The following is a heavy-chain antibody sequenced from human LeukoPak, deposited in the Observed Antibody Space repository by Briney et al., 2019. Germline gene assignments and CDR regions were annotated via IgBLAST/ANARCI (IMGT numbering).Heavy chain of an antibody. J-gene: IGHJ4*02. CDR1: GYTFTRYY. CDR3: ARENMITFGGVIVYFDY. D-gene: IGHD3-16*02. V-gene: IGHV1-69*06. Sequence: EASVKVSCKASGYTFTRYYMHWVRQAPGQGLEWMGGIIPIFGTANYAQKFQGRVTITADKSTSTAYMELSSLRSEDTAVYYCARENMITFGGVIVYFDYWGQGTLVTVSS. CDR2: IIPIFGTA.